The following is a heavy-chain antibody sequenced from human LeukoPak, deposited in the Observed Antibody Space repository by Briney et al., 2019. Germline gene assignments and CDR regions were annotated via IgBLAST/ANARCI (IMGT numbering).Heavy chain of an antibody. CDR1: GFTFDGYA. CDR3: AKGSWFGELLSEYFQH. J-gene: IGHJ1*01. D-gene: IGHD3-10*01. V-gene: IGHV3-9*01. CDR2: ISWNSGSI. Sequence: LRLSRAASGFTFDGYAMHWVRQAPGKGLEWVSGISWNSGSIGYADSVKGRFTISRDNAKNSLYLQMNSLRAEDTALYYCAKGSWFGELLSEYFQHWGQGTLVTVSS.